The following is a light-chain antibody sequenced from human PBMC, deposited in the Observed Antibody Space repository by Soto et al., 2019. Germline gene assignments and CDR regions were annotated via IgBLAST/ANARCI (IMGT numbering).Light chain of an antibody. V-gene: IGKV1-39*01. CDR1: QSISTY. J-gene: IGKJ1*01. CDR3: QQTYSTPWT. Sequence: DIQVTQSPSSLSASVGDRVTMTCRASQSISTYLNWYQQKPGKAPKLLIYGASSLQSGVPSRFSGSGSGTDFILTVSSLQPEDFATYYCQQTYSTPWTFGQGTKVDIK. CDR2: GAS.